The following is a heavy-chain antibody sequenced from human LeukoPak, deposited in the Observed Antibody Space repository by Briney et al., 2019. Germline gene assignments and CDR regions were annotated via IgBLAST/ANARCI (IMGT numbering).Heavy chain of an antibody. CDR1: GFTFSSYG. Sequence: QPGGSLRLSCAASGFTFSSYGMHWVRQAPGKGLEWVAFIRYDGSNKYYADSVKGRFTISRDNSKNTLYLQMNSLRAEDTAVYYCAREWGYRGSPIFDVWGKGTTVTVSS. J-gene: IGHJ6*04. CDR3: AREWGYRGSPIFDV. CDR2: IRYDGSNK. V-gene: IGHV3-30*02. D-gene: IGHD1-26*01.